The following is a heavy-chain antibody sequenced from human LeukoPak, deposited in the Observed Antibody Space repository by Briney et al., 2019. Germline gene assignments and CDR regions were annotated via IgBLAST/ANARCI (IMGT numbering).Heavy chain of an antibody. CDR1: GFTFSSYG. V-gene: IGHV3-23*01. Sequence: PGGSLRLSCAASGFTFSSYGMSWVRQAPGKGLEWVSAISGSGGSTYYADSVKGRFTISRDNSKNTLYLQMNSLRAEDTAVYYCAKNMVRGVVIVRAFDYWGQGTLVTVSS. CDR3: AKNMVRGVVIVRAFDY. CDR2: ISGSGGST. D-gene: IGHD3-10*01. J-gene: IGHJ4*02.